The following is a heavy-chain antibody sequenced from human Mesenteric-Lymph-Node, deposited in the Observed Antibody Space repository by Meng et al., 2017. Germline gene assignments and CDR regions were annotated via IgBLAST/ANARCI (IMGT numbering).Heavy chain of an antibody. Sequence: QGQLVQSGAEVKKPVASVKVSCKASGYTFTSYAMPWVRQAPGQRLEWMGWINAGNGNTKYSQKFQDRVTITRDTSASTAYMELASLRSEDTAVYYCARGGTTLPVDYWGQGTLVTVSS. D-gene: IGHD1-26*01. V-gene: IGHV1-3*01. CDR2: INAGNGNT. CDR1: GYTFTSYA. CDR3: ARGGTTLPVDY. J-gene: IGHJ4*02.